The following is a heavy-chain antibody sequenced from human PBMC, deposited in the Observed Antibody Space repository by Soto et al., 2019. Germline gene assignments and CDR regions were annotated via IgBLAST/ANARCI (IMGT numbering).Heavy chain of an antibody. D-gene: IGHD4-17*01. V-gene: IGHV1-46*01. Sequence: ASVKVSCKASGYTFTSYYMHWVRQAPGQGLEWMGIINPSGGSTSYAQKFQGRVTMTRDTSTSTVYMELSSLRSEDTAVYYCARNYTVTTPQGGDYYYGMDVWGQGTTVTVSS. CDR1: GYTFTSYY. CDR2: INPSGGST. CDR3: ARNYTVTTPQGGDYYYGMDV. J-gene: IGHJ6*02.